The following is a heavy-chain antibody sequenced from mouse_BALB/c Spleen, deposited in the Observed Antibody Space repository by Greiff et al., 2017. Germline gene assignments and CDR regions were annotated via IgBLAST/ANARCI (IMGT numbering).Heavy chain of an antibody. CDR1: GYTFTSYD. D-gene: IGHD1-1*01. CDR2: IFPGDGST. CDR3: ARRGYGSSHWYFDV. V-gene: IGHV1S56*01. J-gene: IGHJ1*01. Sequence: QVHVKQSGAELVKPGASVKLSCKASGYTFTSYDINWVRQRPEQGLEWIGWIFPGDGSTKYNEKFKGKATLTTDKSSSTAYMQLSRLTSEDSAVYFCARRGYGSSHWYFDVWGAGTTVTVSS.